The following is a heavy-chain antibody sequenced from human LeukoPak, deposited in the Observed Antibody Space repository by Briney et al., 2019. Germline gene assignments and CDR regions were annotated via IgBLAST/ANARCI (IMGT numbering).Heavy chain of an antibody. CDR1: GESISSGSYY. CDR2: IYVSGTT. J-gene: IGHJ4*02. V-gene: IGHV4-61*02. CDR3: AGVTTGYFDY. Sequence: SETLSLTCIVSGESISSGSYYWTWIRQPAGKGLEWIGRIYVSGTTNYNPSLKSRVTISVDTSKNQFSLKLSSVTAADTAVYYCAGVTTGYFDYWGQGTLVTVSS. D-gene: IGHD1-1*01.